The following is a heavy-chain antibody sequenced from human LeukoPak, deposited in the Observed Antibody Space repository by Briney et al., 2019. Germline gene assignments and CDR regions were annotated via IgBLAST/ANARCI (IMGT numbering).Heavy chain of an antibody. D-gene: IGHD1-26*01. CDR2: ISSSSSYI. CDR3: ARVGAKRGAFDI. J-gene: IGHJ3*02. Sequence: GGTLRLSCAASGFTFSSYAMSWVRQAPGKGLEWVSSISSSSSYIYYADSVKGRFTISRDNAKNSLYLQMNSLRAEDTAVYYCARVGAKRGAFDIWGQGTMVTVSS. CDR1: GFTFSSYA. V-gene: IGHV3-21*01.